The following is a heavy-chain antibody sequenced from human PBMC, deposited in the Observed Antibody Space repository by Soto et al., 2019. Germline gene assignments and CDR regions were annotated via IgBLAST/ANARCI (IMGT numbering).Heavy chain of an antibody. CDR2: IYYSGST. CDR1: GGSISSYY. D-gene: IGHD6-6*01. Sequence: SETLSLTCTVSGGSISSYYWSWIRQPPGKGLEWIGYIYYSGSTNYNPSLKSRVTISVDTSKNQFSLKLSSVTAADTAVYYCARHDPILRNSSSSLDYWGQGTLVTVSS. CDR3: ARHDPILRNSSSSLDY. J-gene: IGHJ4*02. V-gene: IGHV4-59*08.